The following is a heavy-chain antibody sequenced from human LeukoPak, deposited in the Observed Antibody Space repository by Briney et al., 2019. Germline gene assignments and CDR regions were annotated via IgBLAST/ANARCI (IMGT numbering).Heavy chain of an antibody. J-gene: IGHJ4*02. CDR1: GYTFTGYY. CDR2: INPNHGDT. CDR3: AGSPHILTGENFDY. V-gene: IGHV1-2*02. D-gene: IGHD3-9*01. Sequence: ASVKVSCEASGYTFTGYYMHWVRQAPGQGLEWMGWINPNHGDTNYAQKFQDRVSMTRDTSISTAYMHLSRLRSADTAVYYCAGSPHILTGENFDYWGQGTLLTVSS.